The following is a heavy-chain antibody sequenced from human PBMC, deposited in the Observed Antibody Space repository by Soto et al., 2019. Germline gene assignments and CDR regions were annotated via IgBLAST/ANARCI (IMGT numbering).Heavy chain of an antibody. D-gene: IGHD2-21*01. CDR2: TSSSGGST. CDR1: GFTFSNYA. V-gene: IGHV3-23*01. Sequence: GGSLRLSCAASGFTFSNYAMSWVRQAPGKGLEWVSATSSSGGSTWYADSVKGRVTISRDNSEDTLYLQMNSLRDEDTAIYYCAKGSPTVVPDFDYWGQGTLVTVSS. J-gene: IGHJ4*02. CDR3: AKGSPTVVPDFDY.